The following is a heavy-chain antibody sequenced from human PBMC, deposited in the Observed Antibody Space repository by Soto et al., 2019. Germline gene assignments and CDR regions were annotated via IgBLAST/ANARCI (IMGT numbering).Heavy chain of an antibody. Sequence: ESGGGVVQPGRSLRLSCAASGFTFSSYGMHWVRQAPGKGLDWVAAISYDGSNQYYADSVKGRFTISRDDSKNTLYLQVNSLRPEDTAVYYCAKLMYSFDSSGLSIDYWGQGTLVTVSS. D-gene: IGHD3-22*01. J-gene: IGHJ4*02. CDR3: AKLMYSFDSSGLSIDY. CDR2: ISYDGSNQ. CDR1: GFTFSSYG. V-gene: IGHV3-30*18.